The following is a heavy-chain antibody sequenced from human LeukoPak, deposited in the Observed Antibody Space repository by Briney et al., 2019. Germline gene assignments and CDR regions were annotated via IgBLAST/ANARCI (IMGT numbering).Heavy chain of an antibody. CDR3: AKIIIDVVPYDAFDI. CDR2: IRYDGSNK. J-gene: IGHJ3*02. CDR1: GFTFSSYG. Sequence: QPGESLRLSCAASGFTFSSYGMHWVRQAPGKGLEWVAFIRYDGSNKYYADSVKSRFTISRDNSKNTLYLQMNSLRAEDTAVYYCAKIIIDVVPYDAFDIWGQGTMVTVSS. V-gene: IGHV3-30*02. D-gene: IGHD2-2*01.